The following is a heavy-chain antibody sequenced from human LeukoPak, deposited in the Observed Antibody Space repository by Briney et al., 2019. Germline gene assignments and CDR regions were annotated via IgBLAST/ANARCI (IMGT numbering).Heavy chain of an antibody. D-gene: IGHD1/OR15-1a*01. V-gene: IGHV5-51*01. CDR1: GYKFTTYW. CDR3: ATSESQTKFDY. Sequence: GESLKISCKGSGYKFTTYWIGRVRQLPGKGLEWMGIIFPGDSETIYSPSFQGQVTISADTSISTAYLQWNSLKTSDTARYCATSESQTKFDYWGQGTLVTVSS. J-gene: IGHJ4*02. CDR2: IFPGDSET.